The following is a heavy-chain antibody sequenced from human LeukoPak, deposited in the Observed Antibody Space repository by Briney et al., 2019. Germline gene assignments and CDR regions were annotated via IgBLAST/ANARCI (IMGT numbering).Heavy chain of an antibody. V-gene: IGHV3-21*01. D-gene: IGHD3/OR15-3a*01. Sequence: PGGSLRLSCAASGFIFSTYSMNWVRQAPGKGLEWVSSISRSTSYIYYADTVKGRFTISRDNAKKSLYLQMDSLRGEVTALYYCARDSVDCRDCAFDLWGQGTMVTVSS. CDR3: ARDSVDCRDCAFDL. CDR1: GFIFSTYS. J-gene: IGHJ3*01. CDR2: ISRSTSYI.